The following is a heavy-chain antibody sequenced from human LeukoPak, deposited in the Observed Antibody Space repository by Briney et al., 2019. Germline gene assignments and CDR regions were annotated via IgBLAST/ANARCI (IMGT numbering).Heavy chain of an antibody. CDR2: INHSGST. V-gene: IGHV4-34*01. J-gene: IGHJ4*02. Sequence: SETLSLTCAVYGGSFSEYYWSWIRQPPGKGLEWIGEINHSGSTNYNPSLKSRVTISVDTSKNHFSLNLTSVTAADTAVYYCARGDFTIPKTYYFGYWGQGTLVTVSS. D-gene: IGHD3-9*01. CDR3: ARGDFTIPKTYYFGY. CDR1: GGSFSEYY.